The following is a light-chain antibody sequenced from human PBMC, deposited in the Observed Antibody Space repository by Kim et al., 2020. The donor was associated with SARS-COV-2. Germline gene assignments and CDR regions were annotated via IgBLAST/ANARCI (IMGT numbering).Light chain of an antibody. Sequence: SASVGDRVTITCRASQNINTHLNWYQQKPGQAPKLLIHSASSLQSGVPSTFSGSGSGTDFALTITSLKPEDSATYFCQQTHTVPPTFGQGTKLEI. CDR2: SAS. CDR1: QNINTH. V-gene: IGKV1-39*01. CDR3: QQTHTVPPT. J-gene: IGKJ2*01.